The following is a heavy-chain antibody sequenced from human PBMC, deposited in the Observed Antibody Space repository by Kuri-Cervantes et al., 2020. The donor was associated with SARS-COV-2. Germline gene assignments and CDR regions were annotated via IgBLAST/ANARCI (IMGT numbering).Heavy chain of an antibody. CDR3: ARGDCSSTSCSLWSFQH. CDR2: INPNSGGT. CDR1: GYTFTGYY. Sequence: ASVKVSCKASGYTFTGYYMHWVRQAPGQGLEWMGWINPNSGGTNYAQKFQGRVTMTGDTSISTAYMELSRLRSDDTAVYYCARGDCSSTSCSLWSFQHWGQGTLVTVSS. D-gene: IGHD2-2*01. J-gene: IGHJ1*01. V-gene: IGHV1-2*02.